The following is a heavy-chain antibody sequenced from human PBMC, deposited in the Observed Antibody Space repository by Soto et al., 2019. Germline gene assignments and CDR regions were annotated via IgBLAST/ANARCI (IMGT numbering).Heavy chain of an antibody. CDR2: IWYDGSNK. J-gene: IGHJ4*02. CDR3: ARQRQLDYQFDY. V-gene: IGHV3-33*01. Sequence: QVQLVESGGGVVQPGRSLRLSCAASGFTFSSYGMHWVRQAPGKGLEWVAVIWYDGSNKYYADSVKGRFTISRDNSKNTLYLQMNSLRAEDTAVYYCARQRQLDYQFDYCGQGTLVTVSS. D-gene: IGHD6-6*01. CDR1: GFTFSSYG.